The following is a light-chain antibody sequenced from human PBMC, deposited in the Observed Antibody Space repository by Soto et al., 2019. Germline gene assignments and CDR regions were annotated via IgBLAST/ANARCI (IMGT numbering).Light chain of an antibody. CDR1: SSNIGAGYD. CDR3: QSSDSSLNV. CDR2: GNS. Sequence: QSVLTQPPSVSGAPGQRVTISCTGSSSNIGAGYDLHWYQKLPGTAPKLLIYGNSNRPSGVPDRFSGSKSGTSASLAITRLQAEDEADYYCQSSDSSLNVFGTGTKVTVL. V-gene: IGLV1-40*01. J-gene: IGLJ1*01.